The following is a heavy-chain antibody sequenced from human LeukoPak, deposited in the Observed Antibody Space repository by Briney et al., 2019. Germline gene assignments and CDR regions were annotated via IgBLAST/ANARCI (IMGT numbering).Heavy chain of an antibody. J-gene: IGHJ4*02. CDR3: ARSPVVVPAAIDY. CDR2: IYTSGST. Sequence: SETLSLTCTVSGGSISSYYWSWIRQPAGKGLEWIGRIYTSGSTNYNPSLKSRVTISVDKSKNQFSLKLSSGTAADTAVYYCARSPVVVPAAIDYWGQGTLVTVSS. CDR1: GGSISSYY. V-gene: IGHV4-4*07. D-gene: IGHD2-2*01.